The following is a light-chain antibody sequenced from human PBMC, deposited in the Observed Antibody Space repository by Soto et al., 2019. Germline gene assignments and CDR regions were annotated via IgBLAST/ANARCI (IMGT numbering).Light chain of an antibody. Sequence: EIVMTQSPATLSVPPGERATLSCRASQSVSSNLAWYQQKPGQAPRLLIYGASTRATGIPARFSGSGSGTEFPLTISSLQSEDFAVYYCQQYNNGGTFGKGTKGDIK. J-gene: IGKJ1*01. CDR3: QQYNNGGT. V-gene: IGKV3-15*01. CDR1: QSVSSN. CDR2: GAS.